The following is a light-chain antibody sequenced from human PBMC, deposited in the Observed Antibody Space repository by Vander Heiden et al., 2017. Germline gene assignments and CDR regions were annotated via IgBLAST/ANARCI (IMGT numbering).Light chain of an antibody. CDR2: GNN. J-gene: IGLJ3*02. CDR1: SSNLGAGYE. CDR3: QSYDFRLSGSRV. V-gene: IGLV1-40*01. Sequence: QSVLTQPPSVSGAPGQRVTIPCTGSSSNLGAGYEVHWYQQVPGTAPKLLIYGNNNRPAGVPDRFSGPKSGTSASLAITGLQAEDEAYYYCQSYDFRLSGSRVFGGGTKLTVL.